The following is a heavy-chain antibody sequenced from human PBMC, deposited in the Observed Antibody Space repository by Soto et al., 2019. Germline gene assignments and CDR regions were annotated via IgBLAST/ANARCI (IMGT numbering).Heavy chain of an antibody. Sequence: PSETLSLTCTVSGDSIGSYFWSWIRQAPGKGLEWIAYIHYSGSTKSNPSPKSRVTISVDTSKNQFSLNLSSVTAADTAMYYCARATLCSGGSCYRFDPWGQGTLVTVSS. D-gene: IGHD2-15*01. CDR3: ARATLCSGGSCYRFDP. V-gene: IGHV4-59*01. J-gene: IGHJ5*02. CDR1: GDSIGSYF. CDR2: IHYSGST.